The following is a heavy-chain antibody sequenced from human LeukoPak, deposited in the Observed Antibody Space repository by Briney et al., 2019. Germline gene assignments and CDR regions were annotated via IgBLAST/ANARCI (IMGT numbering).Heavy chain of an antibody. D-gene: IGHD2-15*01. CDR1: GGSFSDYY. J-gene: IGHJ4*02. Sequence: PSETLSLTCAVFGGSFSDYYWSWIRQPPGMGLEWIGEIKHSGSTNYNPSLKSRVTISIDTSKNQFSLRLSSVTAADTAMYYCARDLVAAPSEWGQGTLVTVSS. CDR2: IKHSGST. V-gene: IGHV4-34*01. CDR3: ARDLVAAPSE.